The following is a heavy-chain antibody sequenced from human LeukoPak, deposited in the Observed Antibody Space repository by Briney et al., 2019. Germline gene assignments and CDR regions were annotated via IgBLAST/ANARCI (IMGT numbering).Heavy chain of an antibody. Sequence: PGGSLRLSCAASGFTFSNYGMHWVRQAPGKGLEWVAVIWYDGTKKYEADSVKGRFTISRDNSKNTLYLQMNSLRAEDTAVYYCANDQNAVTYYYDSSGYYAYWGQGTLVTVSS. V-gene: IGHV3-33*06. J-gene: IGHJ4*02. D-gene: IGHD3-22*01. CDR1: GFTFSNYG. CDR2: IWYDGTKK. CDR3: ANDQNAVTYYYDSSGYYAY.